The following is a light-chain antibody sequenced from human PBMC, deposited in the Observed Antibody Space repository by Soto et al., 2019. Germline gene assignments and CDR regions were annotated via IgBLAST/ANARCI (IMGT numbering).Light chain of an antibody. V-gene: IGKV3-11*01. CDR3: QKSSTTTT. CDR1: QSVSSY. J-gene: IGKJ5*01. CDR2: DAS. Sequence: EIGVTQSPATPAFSPGEKATPSRRASQSVSSYLAWYQQKPGQAPRLLIYDASNRATGIPARFSGSGSGTDFTLTISSLEPEDFAVYYCQKSSTTTTLGQGTRLEIK.